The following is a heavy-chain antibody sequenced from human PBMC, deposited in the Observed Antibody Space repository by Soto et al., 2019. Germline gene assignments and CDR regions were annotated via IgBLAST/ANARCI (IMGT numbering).Heavy chain of an antibody. Sequence: QEQLVESGGGVVQPGTSLRLSCTASGFSFSTYAMYWVRQAPGTGLEWVAIISYDGSNAQYADSVKGRFTVARDNSKNTLYLQMHSLTAEDTAVYYCARDGGGFGELLLNSYDAFDLWGQGKLVTVSS. CDR1: GFSFSTYA. D-gene: IGHD3-10*01. J-gene: IGHJ3*01. V-gene: IGHV3-30*04. CDR3: ARDGGGFGELLLNSYDAFDL. CDR2: ISYDGSNA.